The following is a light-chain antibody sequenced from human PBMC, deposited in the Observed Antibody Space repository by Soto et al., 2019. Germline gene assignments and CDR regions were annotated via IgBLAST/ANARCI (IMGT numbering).Light chain of an antibody. Sequence: EIVMTQSPATLSVSPGERATLSCRASQSVRSNLAWYQQKPGQAPRLVIYAASTRATGIPDRFSGSVSGTEFTLTIGSLQSEDFAVYYCQQYNEWPPFTFGQGTRLEIK. J-gene: IGKJ5*01. CDR3: QQYNEWPPFT. CDR1: QSVRSN. V-gene: IGKV3-15*01. CDR2: AAS.